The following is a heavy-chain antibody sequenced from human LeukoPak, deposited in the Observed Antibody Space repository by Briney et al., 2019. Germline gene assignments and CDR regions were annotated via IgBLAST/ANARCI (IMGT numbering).Heavy chain of an antibody. CDR1: GFTFSNHW. J-gene: IGHJ6*02. CDR3: ARDYYYGMDV. CDR2: IKKDGSET. Sequence: GGSLRLSCAASGFTFSNHWMTWVRQAPGKGLEWVANIKKDGSETRYVDSLKGRFTISRDNAKNTLFLQMNSLRAEDTAVYYCARDYYYGMDVWGQGTTITVSS. V-gene: IGHV3-7*01.